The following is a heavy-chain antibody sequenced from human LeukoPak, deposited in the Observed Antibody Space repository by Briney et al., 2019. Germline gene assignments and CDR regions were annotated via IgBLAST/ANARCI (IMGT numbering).Heavy chain of an antibody. J-gene: IGHJ4*02. CDR2: IYTSGST. Sequence: PSQTLSLTCTVSGGSISSGSYYWSWIRQPAGKGLEWIGRIYTSGSTNYNPSLKSRVTISVDTSKNQFSLKLSSVTAADTAVYYYARDLTVAGRGEGGYWGQGTLVTVSS. V-gene: IGHV4-61*02. CDR3: ARDLTVAGRGEGGY. CDR1: GGSISSGSYY. D-gene: IGHD6-19*01.